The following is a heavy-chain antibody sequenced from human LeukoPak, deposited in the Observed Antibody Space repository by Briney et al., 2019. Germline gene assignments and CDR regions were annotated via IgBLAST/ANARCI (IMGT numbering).Heavy chain of an antibody. V-gene: IGHV3-53*01. D-gene: IGHD6-19*01. CDR3: ARDRYRSGCMDV. CDR1: GLTVGINY. J-gene: IGHJ6*02. CDR2: MYADGST. Sequence: GGSLRLSCAASGLTVGINYMSWVRQAPGKGLEWVSFMYADGSTDYADSVKGRFTISRDNSKNTLYLQMNTLRAEDTAIYYCARDRYRSGCMDVWGQGTAVTVS.